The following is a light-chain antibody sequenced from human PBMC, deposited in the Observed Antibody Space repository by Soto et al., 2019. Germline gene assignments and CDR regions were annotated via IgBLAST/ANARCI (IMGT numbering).Light chain of an antibody. CDR1: SSNIGAGYD. Sequence: QAVVTQPPSVSGAPGQRVTISCTGSSSNIGAGYDVHWYQQLPGTAPTLLISGNTDRPSGVPDRFSGSESGTSASLAITGLQTEDEADYYCQSFDRSLTAWVFGGGTKLTVL. CDR2: GNT. J-gene: IGLJ3*02. V-gene: IGLV1-40*01. CDR3: QSFDRSLTAWV.